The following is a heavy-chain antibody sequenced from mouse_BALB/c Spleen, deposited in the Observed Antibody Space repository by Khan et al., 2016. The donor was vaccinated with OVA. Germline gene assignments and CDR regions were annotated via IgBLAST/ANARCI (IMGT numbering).Heavy chain of an antibody. CDR1: GYTFTTYW. D-gene: IGHD2-1*01. J-gene: IGHJ3*01. V-gene: IGHV1-7*01. Sequence: QVQLKQSGAELAKPGASVKMSCKASGYTFTTYWMHWVKQRPGQGLDWIGYINPSTGYTEYNQKFKDKATLTADKSSSTAYMQLNSLTSEDSAVYYCARRGVYGNFAYWGQGTLVTVSA. CDR2: INPSTGYT. CDR3: ARRGVYGNFAY.